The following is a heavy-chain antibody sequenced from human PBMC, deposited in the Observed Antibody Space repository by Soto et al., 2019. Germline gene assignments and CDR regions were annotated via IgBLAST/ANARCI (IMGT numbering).Heavy chain of an antibody. CDR3: ARVMAAMQNWLDP. CDR1: GGSISSIDYF. Sequence: SETLSLTCSVSGGSISSIDYFWSWIRQPPGKGLEWIGFIYHTGTTYYNPSLRSRVTISIDTSKSQFSMKLNSVTAADTAVYYCARVMAAMQNWLDPWGQGTLVNVSS. CDR2: IYHTGTT. D-gene: IGHD2-2*01. J-gene: IGHJ5*02. V-gene: IGHV4-30-4*01.